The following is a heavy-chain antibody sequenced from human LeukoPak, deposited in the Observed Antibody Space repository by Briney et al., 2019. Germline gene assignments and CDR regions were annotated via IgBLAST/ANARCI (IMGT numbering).Heavy chain of an antibody. CDR1: GGSISSVGYY. Sequence: PSQTLSLTCTVSGGSISSVGYYWSWIRQHPGKGLEWIGYIYYSGSTYYNPSLKSRVTISVDTSKNQFSLKLSSVTAADTAVYYCARAGDYDILTGSYYYYGMDVWGQGTTVTVSS. CDR3: ARAGDYDILTGSYYYYGMDV. J-gene: IGHJ6*02. CDR2: IYYSGST. V-gene: IGHV4-31*03. D-gene: IGHD3-9*01.